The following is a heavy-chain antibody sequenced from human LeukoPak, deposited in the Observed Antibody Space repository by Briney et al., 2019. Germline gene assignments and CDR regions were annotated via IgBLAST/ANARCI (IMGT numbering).Heavy chain of an antibody. CDR3: AREFGSYYYYYYMDV. CDR2: INHGGFT. J-gene: IGHJ6*03. D-gene: IGHD3-10*01. CDR1: GGSLSGYY. Sequence: SETLSLTCAVYGGSLSGYYWSWIRQPPGKGLEWIGEINHGGFTTYNPSLKSRVTISVDTSKNQFSLKLTSLTAADTAVYYCAREFGSYYYYYYMDVWGKGTTVTVSS. V-gene: IGHV4-34*01.